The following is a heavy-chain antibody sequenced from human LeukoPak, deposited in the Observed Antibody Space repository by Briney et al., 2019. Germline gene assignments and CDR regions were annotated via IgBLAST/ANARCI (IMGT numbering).Heavy chain of an antibody. D-gene: IGHD3-3*01. CDR1: GGTFSSYA. Sequence: ASVKVSCKASGGTFSSYAISWVRQAPGQGLEWMGGIIPIFGTANYAQKFQGRVTITADESTSTAYMELSSLRSEDTAVYYCARTRSIRFLVNLGYFDYWGQGTLVTVSS. J-gene: IGHJ4*02. V-gene: IGHV1-69*13. CDR2: IIPIFGTA. CDR3: ARTRSIRFLVNLGYFDY.